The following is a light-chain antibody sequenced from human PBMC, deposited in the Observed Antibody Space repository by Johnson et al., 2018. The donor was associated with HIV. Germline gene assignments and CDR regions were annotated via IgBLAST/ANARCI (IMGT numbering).Light chain of an antibody. CDR1: SSNIGNNY. CDR2: DNN. J-gene: IGLJ1*01. CDR3: GTWDSSLSAYV. V-gene: IGLV1-51*01. Sequence: QPVLTQPPSVSAAPGQKVTISCSGSSSNIGNNYVSWYQQLPGTAPKLLIYDNNKRPSGIPDRISGSKSGTSATLGITGLQTGDEADYYCGTWDSSLSAYVVGTGTKVTVL.